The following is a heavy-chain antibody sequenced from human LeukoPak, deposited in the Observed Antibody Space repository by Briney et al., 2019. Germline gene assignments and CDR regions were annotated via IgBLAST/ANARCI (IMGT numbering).Heavy chain of an antibody. CDR2: IWYDGSNK. J-gene: IGHJ3*02. CDR3: AKEQMGCSGGSCYDAFDI. D-gene: IGHD2-15*01. CDR1: GFTFSSYG. Sequence: PGGSLRLSCAASGFTFSSYGMHWVRQAPGKGLEWVAVIWYDGSNKYYADSVKGRFTISGDNSKNTPYLQMNSLRAEDTAVYYCAKEQMGCSGGSCYDAFDIWGQGTMVTVSS. V-gene: IGHV3-33*06.